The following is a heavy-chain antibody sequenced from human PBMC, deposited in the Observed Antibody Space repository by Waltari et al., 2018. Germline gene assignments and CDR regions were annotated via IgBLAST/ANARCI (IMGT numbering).Heavy chain of an antibody. J-gene: IGHJ3*02. V-gene: IGHV3-21*01. Sequence: EVQLVESGGGLVKPGGSLRLSCAASGFTFSSSSMNWCRQAPGTGLEWVSSISSSSSYIYYADSVKGRFTISRDNAKNSLYLQMNSLRAEDTAVYYCASFLVAGSYYNEEYAFDIWGQGTMVTVSS. D-gene: IGHD3-10*01. CDR2: ISSSSSYI. CDR1: GFTFSSSS. CDR3: ASFLVAGSYYNEEYAFDI.